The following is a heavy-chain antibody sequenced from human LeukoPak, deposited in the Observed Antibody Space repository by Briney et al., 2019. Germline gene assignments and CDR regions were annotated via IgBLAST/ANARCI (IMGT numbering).Heavy chain of an antibody. CDR2: IKQDGSEK. CDR3: ARDSVSYLEALYFDY. J-gene: IGHJ4*02. Sequence: GGSLRLSSAASGFTFSSYWMSCVRQAPGKGLEWVANIKQDGSEKYYVDSVKGRFTISRDNAKNSLYLQMNSLRAEDAAVYYCARDSVSYLEALYFDYWGQGTLVTVSS. V-gene: IGHV3-7*04. CDR1: GFTFSSYW. D-gene: IGHD1-26*01.